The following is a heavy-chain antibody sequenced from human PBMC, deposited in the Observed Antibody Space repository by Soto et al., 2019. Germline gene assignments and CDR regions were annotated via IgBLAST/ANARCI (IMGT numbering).Heavy chain of an antibody. J-gene: IGHJ4*02. CDR3: ARTRGYSDYDLDY. CDR2: ISYDGSSK. D-gene: IGHD5-12*01. Sequence: PGGSLRLSCAASGFTFSSCAMLWIRQAPGNGLWWGTVISYDGSSKYYTDSVKDRFTISRNNYKNTLYLQMNSLRVDDTAVYYCARTRGYSDYDLDYWGQGTLVTVSS. V-gene: IGHV3-30-3*01. CDR1: GFTFSSCA.